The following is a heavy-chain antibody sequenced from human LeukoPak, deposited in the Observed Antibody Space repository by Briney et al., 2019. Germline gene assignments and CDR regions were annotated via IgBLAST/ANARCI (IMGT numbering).Heavy chain of an antibody. D-gene: IGHD4-11*01. CDR2: FSNSGGSA. J-gene: IGHJ4*02. Sequence: GGSLRLTCAASGFTFSSYAMSWVRQAPGKGLEWVSGFSNSGGSAFYADSVKGRFTISGDKSKDTLYLQMNSLRAEDTAVYYCAKDRGSGVEDYSWGQFDYWGQGTLVTVSS. CDR3: AKDRGSGVEDYSWGQFDY. CDR1: GFTFSSYA. V-gene: IGHV3-23*01.